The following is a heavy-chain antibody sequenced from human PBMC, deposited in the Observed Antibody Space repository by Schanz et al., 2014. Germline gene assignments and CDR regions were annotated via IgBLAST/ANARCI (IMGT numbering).Heavy chain of an antibody. CDR3: TRSTLWSYDV. CDR1: GGSISSSNW. J-gene: IGHJ3*01. V-gene: IGHV4-4*02. D-gene: IGHD2-21*01. CDR2: IFHSGTT. Sequence: QVQLQESGPGLVKPSGTLSLTCAVSGGSISSSNWWSWVRQPPGKGLEWIGEIFHSGTTNYNPSLEIRVSISVDKPKNQFALILSSRTAADTSVYYCTRSTLWSYDVWGRGTMVIVSS.